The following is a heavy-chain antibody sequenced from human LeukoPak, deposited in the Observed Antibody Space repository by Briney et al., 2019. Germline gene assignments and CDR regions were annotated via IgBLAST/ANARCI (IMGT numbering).Heavy chain of an antibody. CDR1: GYTFTVYY. J-gene: IGHJ4*02. D-gene: IGHD6-19*01. Sequence: ASVKVSFKASGYTFTVYYMHWVRQAPGQGHEWMGWINPNSGGTNYAQKFQGWVTMTRDTSISTAYMELSRLRSDDTAVYYCARAMSSYSSGWYFDYWGQGTLVTVSS. CDR2: INPNSGGT. V-gene: IGHV1-2*04. CDR3: ARAMSSYSSGWYFDY.